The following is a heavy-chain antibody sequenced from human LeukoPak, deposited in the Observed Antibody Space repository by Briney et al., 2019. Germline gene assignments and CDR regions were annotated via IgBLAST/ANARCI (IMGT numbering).Heavy chain of an antibody. J-gene: IGHJ6*03. CDR3: ARAHVAARPGLYYYYYMDV. Sequence: SQTLSLTCAISGDSVSSNSAAWNWIRQSPSRGLEWLGRTYYRSKWYNDYAVSVKSRITINPGTSKNQFSLQLNSVTPEDTAVYYCARAHVAARPGLYYYYYMDVWAKGPRSPSP. CDR1: GDSVSSNSAA. D-gene: IGHD6-6*01. V-gene: IGHV6-1*01. CDR2: TYYRSKWYN.